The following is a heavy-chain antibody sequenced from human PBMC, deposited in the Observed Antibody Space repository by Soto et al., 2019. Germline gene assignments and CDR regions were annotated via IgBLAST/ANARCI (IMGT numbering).Heavy chain of an antibody. CDR3: ASPQGGAARPYAFDI. J-gene: IGHJ3*02. V-gene: IGHV3-30-3*01. Sequence: GGSLRLSCAASGFTFSSYAMHWVRQAPGKGLEWVAVISYDGSNKYYADSVKGRFTISRDNSKNTLYLQMNSLRAEDTAVYYCASPQGGAARPYAFDIWGQGTMVTVSS. CDR1: GFTFSSYA. D-gene: IGHD6-6*01. CDR2: ISYDGSNK.